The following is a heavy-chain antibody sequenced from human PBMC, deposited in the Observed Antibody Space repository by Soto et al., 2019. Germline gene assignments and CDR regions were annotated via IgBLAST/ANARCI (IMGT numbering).Heavy chain of an antibody. D-gene: IGHD2-15*01. CDR1: GFTFSSYS. CDR2: IGSSSSII. V-gene: IGHV3-48*01. CDR3: ARVAFASSCS. Sequence: GGSLRLSCAASGFTFSSYSMNWVRQAPGKGLEWVSYIGSSSSIIYYADSVKGRFTISRDNAKNSLYLQMNSLRAEDTAVYYCARVAFASSCSWGQGTLVTVSS. J-gene: IGHJ4*02.